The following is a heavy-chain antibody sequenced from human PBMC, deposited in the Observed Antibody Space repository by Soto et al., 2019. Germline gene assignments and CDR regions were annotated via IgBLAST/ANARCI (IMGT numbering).Heavy chain of an antibody. V-gene: IGHV3-21*01. Sequence: GGSLRLSCAASGFTFSNYNMNWVRQGPGKGLEWVSSISSSSSYIYYADSVNGRFTISRDNAKNSLYLQMNSLRAEDTAVYYCARDLGSGIYSVSDVWGQGTLVTVSS. CDR2: ISSSSSYI. CDR3: ARDLGSGIYSVSDV. D-gene: IGHD1-26*01. CDR1: GFTFSNYN. J-gene: IGHJ4*02.